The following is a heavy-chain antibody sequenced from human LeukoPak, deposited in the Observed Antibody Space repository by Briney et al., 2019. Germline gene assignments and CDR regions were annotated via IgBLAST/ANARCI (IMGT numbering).Heavy chain of an antibody. CDR1: GFTFTSSA. Sequence: GTSVKVSCKASGFTFTSSAVQWVRQARGQRLEWIGWIVVGSGNTNYAQKFQGRVTITRDTSASTAYMELSSLRSEDTAVYYCARFSSGTFSLMFDYWGQGTLVTVSS. CDR2: IVVGSGNT. D-gene: IGHD3-3*02. V-gene: IGHV1-58*01. J-gene: IGHJ4*02. CDR3: ARFSSGTFSLMFDY.